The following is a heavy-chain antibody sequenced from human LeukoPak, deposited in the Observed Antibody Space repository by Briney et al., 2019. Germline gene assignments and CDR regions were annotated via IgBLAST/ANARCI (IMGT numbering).Heavy chain of an antibody. V-gene: IGHV1-2*02. CDR2: INPNSGGT. J-gene: IGHJ4*02. CDR1: GYTFTSYY. Sequence: GASVKVSCKASGYTFTSYYMHWVRQAPGQGLEWMGWINPNSGGTNYAQKFQGRVTMTRDTSISTAYMELSRLRSDDTAVYYCARAAYYYDSSGYSPSHFDYWGQGTLVTVSS. D-gene: IGHD3-22*01. CDR3: ARAAYYYDSSGYSPSHFDY.